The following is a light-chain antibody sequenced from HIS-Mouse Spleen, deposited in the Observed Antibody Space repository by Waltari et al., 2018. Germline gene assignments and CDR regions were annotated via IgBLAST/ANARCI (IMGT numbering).Light chain of an antibody. CDR2: GAS. CDR1: QSVSSN. J-gene: IGKJ1*01. V-gene: IGKV3-15*01. CDR3: QQYNNWPPSWT. Sequence: EIVMTQSPATLSVSPGERATLSCRASQSVSSNLAWYQQKPGQAPRRLIYGASTRDTGIPARFSGSGSGTEFTLTISSLQSEDFAVYYCQQYNNWPPSWTFGQGTKVEIK.